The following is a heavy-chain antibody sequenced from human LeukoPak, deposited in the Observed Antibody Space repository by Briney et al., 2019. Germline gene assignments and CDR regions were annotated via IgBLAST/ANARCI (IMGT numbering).Heavy chain of an antibody. J-gene: IGHJ4*02. CDR1: GYTFTGYY. V-gene: IGHV1-2*02. D-gene: IGHD3-22*01. CDR3: ARELGSRGFDY. Sequence: ASVKVSCKASGYTFTGYYMHWVRQAPGQGLEWMGWINPNSGGTNYAQKFQGRVTMTRDTSISTAYLHLSRLRSDDTALYYCARELGSRGFDYWGQGTLVTVSS. CDR2: INPNSGGT.